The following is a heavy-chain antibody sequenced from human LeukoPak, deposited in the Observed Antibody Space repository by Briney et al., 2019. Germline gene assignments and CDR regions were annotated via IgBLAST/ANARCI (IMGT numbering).Heavy chain of an antibody. CDR2: IYHSGST. J-gene: IGHJ5*02. V-gene: IGHV4-38-2*02. Sequence: TSETLSLTCTVSDYSISSGYYWSWIRQPPDKGLEWIGCIYHSGSTFYNPSLKSRVTISVDTSKNRFSLKLSSVTAADTAMYYCARGFYGVIISWFDPWGQGTLVTVSS. CDR3: ARGFYGVIISWFDP. D-gene: IGHD3-10*01. CDR1: DYSISSGYY.